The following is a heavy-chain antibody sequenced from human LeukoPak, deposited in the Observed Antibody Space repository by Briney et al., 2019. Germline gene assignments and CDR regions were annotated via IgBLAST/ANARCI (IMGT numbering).Heavy chain of an antibody. CDR2: ISSSSSTI. V-gene: IGHV3-48*01. CDR1: GFTFSSYS. D-gene: IGHD3-3*01. J-gene: IGHJ3*02. Sequence: GGSLRLSCAASGFTFSSYSMNWVRQAPGKGLEWVSYISSSSSTIYYADSVKGRFTISRDNAKNSLYLQMNSLRAEDTAVYYCARMDFYDIWGQGTMVTVSS. CDR3: ARMDFYDI.